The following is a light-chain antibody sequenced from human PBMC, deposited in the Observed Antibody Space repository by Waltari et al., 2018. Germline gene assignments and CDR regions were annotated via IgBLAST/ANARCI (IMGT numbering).Light chain of an antibody. CDR2: ASS. V-gene: IGKV1-39*01. Sequence: DIQMTQSPSSLSASVGDRVTITCRASRSISSYLNWLQQKPGKAPKVLVYASSTLLSGVPTRFTGSGSGTEFTLTINTLQPEDSATYYCQQSYNTPYTFGQGTKLEIK. J-gene: IGKJ2*01. CDR1: RSISSY. CDR3: QQSYNTPYT.